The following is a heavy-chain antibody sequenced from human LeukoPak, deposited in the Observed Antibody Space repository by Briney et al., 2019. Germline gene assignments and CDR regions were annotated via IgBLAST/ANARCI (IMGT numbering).Heavy chain of an antibody. D-gene: IGHD2-15*01. Sequence: SETLSLTCTVSGGSISSYYWSWIRQPPGKGLEWIEYIYYSGSTNYNPSLKSRVTISVDTSKNQFSLKLSSVTAADMAVYYCARTTVVAATPPLRAEFDYWGQGTLVTVSS. V-gene: IGHV4-59*01. CDR3: ARTTVVAATPPLRAEFDY. CDR1: GGSISSYY. J-gene: IGHJ4*02. CDR2: IYYSGST.